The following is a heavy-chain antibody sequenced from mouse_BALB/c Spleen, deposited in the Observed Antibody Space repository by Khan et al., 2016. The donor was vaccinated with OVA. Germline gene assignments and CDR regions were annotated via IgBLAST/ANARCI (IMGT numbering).Heavy chain of an antibody. CDR1: GFNIRDYY. D-gene: IGHD2-1*01. V-gene: IGHV14-1*02. CDR3: ARRGYGNYWFAY. Sequence: VQLKQSGAELVRPGALVKLSCKASGFNIRDYYMHWVKQRPDQGLELIGWIDPENGHTIYDPKFQGKASITAYTSSNTAYLQLSSLTSEDTAVYYCARRGYGNYWFAYWGQGTLVTVSA. J-gene: IGHJ3*01. CDR2: IDPENGHT.